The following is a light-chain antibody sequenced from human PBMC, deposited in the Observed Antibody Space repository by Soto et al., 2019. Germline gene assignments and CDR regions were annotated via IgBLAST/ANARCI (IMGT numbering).Light chain of an antibody. CDR1: QSLVYSDGNAY. Sequence: DVVMTQSPLSLPVTLGQPASISCRSSQSLVYSDGNAYLIWFHQRPGQSLRRLIFKVTNRDSGVPDRSNGGGAGFDFTVTISRVEAGDVEVYYCMEGSYWPWTFGQGTKVEFK. J-gene: IGKJ1*01. V-gene: IGKV2-30*01. CDR2: KVT. CDR3: MEGSYWPWT.